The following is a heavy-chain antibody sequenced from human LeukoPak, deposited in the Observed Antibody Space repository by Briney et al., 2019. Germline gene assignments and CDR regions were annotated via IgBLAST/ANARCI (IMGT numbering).Heavy chain of an antibody. CDR1: GGSISSYY. CDR3: ARGRGGYYYDSSGLDY. V-gene: IGHV4-34*01. D-gene: IGHD3-22*01. Sequence: SETLSLTCTVSGGSISSYYWSWIRQPPGKGLEWIGEINHSGSTNYNPSLKSRVTISVDTSKNQFSLKLSSVTAADTAVYYCARGRGGYYYDSSGLDYWGQGTLVTVSS. J-gene: IGHJ4*02. CDR2: INHSGST.